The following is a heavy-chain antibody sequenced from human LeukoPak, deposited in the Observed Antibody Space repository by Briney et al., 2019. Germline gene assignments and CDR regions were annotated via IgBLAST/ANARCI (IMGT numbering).Heavy chain of an antibody. CDR3: TRVGYIDEGIDY. V-gene: IGHV3-11*04. J-gene: IGHJ4*02. D-gene: IGHD5-24*01. CDR1: GFTFSDYY. CDR2: ISRGGSSL. Sequence: GGSLRLSCVASGFTFSDYYMSWIRQAPGKGLEWVSSISRGGSSLYFADSVKGRFTISRDNAKNSLYLQMNSLRAEDTAIYYCTRVGYIDEGIDYWGQGALVTVSS.